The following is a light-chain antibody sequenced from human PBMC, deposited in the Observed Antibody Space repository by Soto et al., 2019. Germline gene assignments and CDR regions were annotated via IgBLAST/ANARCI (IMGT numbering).Light chain of an antibody. CDR3: QQHSKWPIT. Sequence: DIVMPQSPGTLSLSPGETATLSCRASQSVDSNYLAWYQQKPGQAPRLLVYGISTRATDIPARFSGSGSGTEFTLTISSLQSEDFGIYYCQQHSKWPITFGQGTRLEIK. J-gene: IGKJ5*01. CDR2: GIS. CDR1: QSVDSN. V-gene: IGKV3-15*01.